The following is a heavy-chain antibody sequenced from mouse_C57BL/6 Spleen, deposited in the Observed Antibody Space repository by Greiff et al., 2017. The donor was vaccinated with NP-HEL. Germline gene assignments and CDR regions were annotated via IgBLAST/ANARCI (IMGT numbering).Heavy chain of an antibody. CDR3: ARRGEDYYGSRYYFDY. J-gene: IGHJ2*01. V-gene: IGHV1-55*01. CDR1: GYTFTSYW. D-gene: IGHD1-1*01. CDR2: IYPGSGST. Sequence: QVQLKQPGAELVKPGASVKMSCKASGYTFTSYWITWVKQRPGQGLEWIGDIYPGSGSTNYNEKFKSKATLPVDTSSSTAYMQLSSLTSEDSAVYYCARRGEDYYGSRYYFDYWGQGTTLTVSS.